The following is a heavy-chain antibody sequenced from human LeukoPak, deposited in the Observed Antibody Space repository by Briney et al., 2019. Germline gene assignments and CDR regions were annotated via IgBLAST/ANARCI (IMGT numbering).Heavy chain of an antibody. D-gene: IGHD6-19*01. CDR1: GFTFRSYR. Sequence: GGSLRLSCAASGFTFRSYRMNWLRRAPGKGLEWVSSISSSSSYIYYVDSVKGRFTISRDNAKNSLYLQMNSLRAEDTAVYYCAREGSGVAGHFDYWGQGTLVTVSS. V-gene: IGHV3-21*01. CDR3: AREGSGVAGHFDY. CDR2: ISSSSSYI. J-gene: IGHJ4*02.